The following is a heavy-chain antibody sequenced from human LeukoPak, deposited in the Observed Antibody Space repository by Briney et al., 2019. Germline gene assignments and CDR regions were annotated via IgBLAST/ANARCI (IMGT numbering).Heavy chain of an antibody. CDR1: GGSFSGYY. D-gene: IGHD3-10*01. V-gene: IGHV4-34*01. CDR3: ARGPTYYYGSGSYYTRWFDR. Sequence: RPSETLSLTCAVYGGSFSGYYWSWIRQPPGRGLEWIGEINHSGSTNYNPSLKSRVTISVDTPKNQFSLKLSSVTAADTAVYYCARGPTYYYGSGSYYTRWFDRWGQGTLVTVSS. CDR2: INHSGST. J-gene: IGHJ5*02.